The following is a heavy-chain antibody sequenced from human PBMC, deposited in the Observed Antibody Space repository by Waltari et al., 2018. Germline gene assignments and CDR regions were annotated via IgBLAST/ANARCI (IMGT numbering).Heavy chain of an antibody. Sequence: QVQLVQSGAVVKKPGASVKVACKVSGSPLTDLSILWVRQAPGKGLEWMGGFDPEDGETSYAQKFQGRVTMTEDTSKDTAYMELSSLRSEDTAVYYCATELGSGPRGYWGQGTLVTVSS. CDR3: ATELGSGPRGY. V-gene: IGHV1-24*01. CDR2: FDPEDGET. D-gene: IGHD6-19*01. CDR1: GSPLTDLS. J-gene: IGHJ4*02.